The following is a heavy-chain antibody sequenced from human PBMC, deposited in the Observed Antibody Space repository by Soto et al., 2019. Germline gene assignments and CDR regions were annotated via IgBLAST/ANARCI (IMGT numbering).Heavy chain of an antibody. CDR3: ARQGITMVRGNFDY. CDR2: IYYSGST. D-gene: IGHD3-10*01. Sequence: PSETLSLTCTVCGGSISSSSYYWGWIRQPPGKGLEWIGSIYYSGSTYYNPSLKSRVTISVDTSKNQFSLKLSSVTAADTAVYYCARQGITMVRGNFDYWGQGTLVTVSS. CDR1: GGSISSSSYY. V-gene: IGHV4-39*01. J-gene: IGHJ4*02.